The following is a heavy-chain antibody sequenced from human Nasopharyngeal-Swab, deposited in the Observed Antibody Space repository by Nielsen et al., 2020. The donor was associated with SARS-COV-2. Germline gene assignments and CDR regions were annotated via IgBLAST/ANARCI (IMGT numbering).Heavy chain of an antibody. CDR3: ARVIKDQTLYGIDV. CDR1: GFSFSTYS. V-gene: IGHV3-21*01. J-gene: IGHJ6*02. D-gene: IGHD3-10*01. Sequence: GGSLRLSCAVSGFSFSTYSMNWVRQAPGKGLEWVSTISGVSTYIFYADSVKGRFTISRDNAKNSLYLQLNSLRAEDTAVYYCARVIKDQTLYGIDVWGQGTTVTVSS. CDR2: ISGVSTYI.